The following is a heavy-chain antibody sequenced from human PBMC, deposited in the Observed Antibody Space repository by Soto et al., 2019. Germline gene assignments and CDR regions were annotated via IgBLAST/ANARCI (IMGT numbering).Heavy chain of an antibody. V-gene: IGHV4-31*03. CDR2: IYYSGST. D-gene: IGHD6-6*01. Sequence: SETLSLTCTVSGGSISSGGYYWSWIRQHPGKGLEWIGYIYYSGSTYYNPSLKSRVTISVDTSKNQFSLKLSSVTAADTAVYYCARDGQQLVQEGILWGQGTLVTVSS. CDR1: GGSISSGGYY. J-gene: IGHJ4*02. CDR3: ARDGQQLVQEGIL.